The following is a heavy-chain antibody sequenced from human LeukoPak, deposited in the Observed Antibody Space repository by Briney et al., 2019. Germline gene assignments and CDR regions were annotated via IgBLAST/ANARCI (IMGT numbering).Heavy chain of an antibody. J-gene: IGHJ4*02. CDR1: GDSISSSSYY. V-gene: IGHV4-39*01. D-gene: IGHD3-22*01. CDR3: ARVQSMGYYYDSSGYYWDY. Sequence: KTSETLSLTCTVSGDSISSSSYYWGWIRQPPGKGLDWIGSFYYSGSTYYNPSLKSRVTISVDTSKNQFSLKLSSVTAADTAVYYCARVQSMGYYYDSSGYYWDYWGQGTLVTVSS. CDR2: FYYSGST.